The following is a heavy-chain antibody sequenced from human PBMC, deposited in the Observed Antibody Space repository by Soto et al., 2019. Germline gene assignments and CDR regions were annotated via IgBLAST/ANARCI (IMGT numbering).Heavy chain of an antibody. CDR2: ISYDGSNK. CDR1: GFTFSSYA. CDR3: ARALSAA. Sequence: GGSLRLSCAASGFTFSSYAMHWVRQAPGKGLEWVAVISYDGSNKYYADSVKGRFTISRDNSKNTLYLQMNSLRAEDTAVYYCARALSAAWGQGTLVTVSS. V-gene: IGHV3-30-3*01. J-gene: IGHJ5*02.